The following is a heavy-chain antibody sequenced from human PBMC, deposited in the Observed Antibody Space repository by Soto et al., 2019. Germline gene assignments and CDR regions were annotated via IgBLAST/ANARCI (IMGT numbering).Heavy chain of an antibody. CDR1: GYRINIDAC. J-gene: IGHJ5*02. D-gene: IGHD1-20*01. Sequence: SETLSLTCVVSGYRINIDACWGVMRQSPEKGLEWLGSVCHSGTIYYNPSLKSRVTISLDTSKNQFSLSLSSVTAADTALYYCARDVGRYNINRVWFAPWGQGILVTVSS. CDR2: VCHSGTI. CDR3: ARDVGRYNINRVWFAP. V-gene: IGHV4-38-2*02.